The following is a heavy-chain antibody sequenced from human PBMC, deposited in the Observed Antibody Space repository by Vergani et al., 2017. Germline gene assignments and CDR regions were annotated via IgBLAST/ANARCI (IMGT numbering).Heavy chain of an antibody. CDR3: ARVGRGYCSSTSCSLRYYYYYYMDV. J-gene: IGHJ6*03. V-gene: IGHV4-4*07. Sequence: QVQLQESGPGLVKPSETLSLTCTVSGGSISSYYWSWIRQPAGKGLEWIGRIYTSGSTNYNPSLKSRVTMSVDTSKNQFSLKLSSVTAADTAVYYCARVGRGYCSSTSCSLRYYYYYYMDVWGKGTTVTVSS. CDR1: GGSISSYY. CDR2: IYTSGST. D-gene: IGHD2-2*01.